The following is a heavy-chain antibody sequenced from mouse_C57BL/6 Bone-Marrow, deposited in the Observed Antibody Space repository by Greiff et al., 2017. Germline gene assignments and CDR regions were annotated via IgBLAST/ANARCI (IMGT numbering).Heavy chain of an antibody. CDR3: ASRLRQRDY. V-gene: IGHV5-4*03. J-gene: IGHJ3*01. CDR2: ISDGGSYT. D-gene: IGHD6-1*01. Sequence: LMESGGGLVKPGGSLQLSCAASGFTFSSSAMPWVRQTPEKRLDWVATISDGGSYTYYPDNVKGRFTISRDNAQNNLYLQLSHLKSEYTARYYCASRLRQRDYWGQGTLVTVSA. CDR1: GFTFSSSA.